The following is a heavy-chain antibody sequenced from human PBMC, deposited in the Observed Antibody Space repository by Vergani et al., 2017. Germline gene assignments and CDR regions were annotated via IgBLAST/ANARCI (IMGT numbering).Heavy chain of an antibody. J-gene: IGHJ4*02. Sequence: QVQLQESGPGLVKPSETLSLTCTVSGGSISSQYWSWIRQPPGKGLAWIGDIYYSGINNYNPSLKSRVTISVATSKNQFSLTLSSVTAADTAVYYCAREHDYGDYFDYWGQGTLVTVSS. CDR3: AREHDYGDYFDY. CDR2: IYYSGIN. V-gene: IGHV4-59*11. D-gene: IGHD4-17*01. CDR1: GGSISSQY.